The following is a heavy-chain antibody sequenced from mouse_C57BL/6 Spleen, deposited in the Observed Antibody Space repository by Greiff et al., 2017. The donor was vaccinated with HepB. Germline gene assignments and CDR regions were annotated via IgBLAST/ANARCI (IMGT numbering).Heavy chain of an antibody. CDR1: GFNIKDYY. J-gene: IGHJ4*01. CDR2: IDPEDGDT. CDR3: TTCYSNYPYAMDY. Sequence: VQLQQSGAELVRPGASVKLSCTASGFNIKDYYMHWVKQRPEQGLEWIGRIDPEDGDTEYAPKFQGKATMTADTSSNTAYLQLSSLTSEDTAVYYCTTCYSNYPYAMDYWGQGTSVTVSS. V-gene: IGHV14-1*01. D-gene: IGHD2-5*01.